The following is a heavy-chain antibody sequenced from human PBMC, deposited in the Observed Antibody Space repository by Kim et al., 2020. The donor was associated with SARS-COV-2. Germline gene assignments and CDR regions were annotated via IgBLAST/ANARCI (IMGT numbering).Heavy chain of an antibody. D-gene: IGHD5-18*01. J-gene: IGHJ4*02. CDR3: ARGKGEYSYGYGY. CDR1: GFTFSSYW. V-gene: IGHV3-7*01. Sequence: GVSLRLSCAASGFTFSSYWMSWVRQAPGKGLEWVANIKQDGSERYYMDSVKGRFTASRDNAKNSLYLQMNSLRVEDTAVYYCARGKGEYSYGYGYWGQGTLVTVSS. CDR2: IKQDGSER.